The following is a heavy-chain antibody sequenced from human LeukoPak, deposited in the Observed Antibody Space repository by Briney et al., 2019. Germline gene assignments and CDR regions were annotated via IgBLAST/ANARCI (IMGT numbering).Heavy chain of an antibody. V-gene: IGHV3-30-3*01. D-gene: IGHD1-7*01. J-gene: IGHJ4*02. CDR3: ARDYWWNYDY. CDR2: ISKDGSDK. Sequence: GGSLRLSCAASGFGFTNYAMSWVRQAPGKGLEWVAVISKDGSDKYYPGSVRGRFTISRDNSKNTIYLQMDSLRAEDTAIYYCARDYWWNYDYWGQGTLVTVSS. CDR1: GFGFTNYA.